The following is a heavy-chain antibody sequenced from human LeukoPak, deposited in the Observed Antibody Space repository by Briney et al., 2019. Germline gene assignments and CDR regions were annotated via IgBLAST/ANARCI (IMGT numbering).Heavy chain of an antibody. D-gene: IGHD4-17*01. J-gene: IGHJ4*02. CDR3: VYSGDYEKGY. V-gene: IGHV3-53*01. CDR1: GFTVSGNY. CDR2: IYSGGTT. Sequence: PGGSLRLSCAVSGFTVSGNYMSWVRQAPGKGLEWVSLIYSGGTTYYADSVKGRFTISRDNSKNTLYLQMNSLRAEDTAVYYCVYSGDYEKGYWGQGTLVTVSS.